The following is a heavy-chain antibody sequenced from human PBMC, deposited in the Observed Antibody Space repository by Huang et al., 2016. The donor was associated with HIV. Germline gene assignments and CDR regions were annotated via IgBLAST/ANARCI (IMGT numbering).Heavy chain of an antibody. CDR2: INPKGGGT. D-gene: IGHD6-6*01. CDR3: AKDWSLGSSSFPDY. J-gene: IGHJ4*02. Sequence: QVQLVQSGAEVQKPGASVKVSCKASGYTFTDYKIHWVRQAPGQGLEWMGWINPKGGGTNYAQKFQGRVTRTRDTSISTAYMELRRLRSDDTAVYYCAKDWSLGSSSFPDYWGQGTLVTVSS. V-gene: IGHV1-2*02. CDR1: GYTFTDYK.